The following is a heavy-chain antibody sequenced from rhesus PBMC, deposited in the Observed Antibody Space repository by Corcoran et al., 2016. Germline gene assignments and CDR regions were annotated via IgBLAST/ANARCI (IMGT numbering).Heavy chain of an antibody. V-gene: IGHV4-169*02. CDR2: IYGSGSGT. D-gene: IGHD4-35*01. J-gene: IGHJ4*01. CDR3: VRDRDYGNSLDY. CDR1: GGSISSSY. Sequence: QLQLQESGPGLVKPSETLSVTCAVSGGSISSSYWSWIRQAPGKGLEWIGYIYGSGSGTNYNPSTNSLGTLAVDTAKNQFSLKRSSVTAADTAVYYCVRDRDYGNSLDYWGQGVLVTVSS.